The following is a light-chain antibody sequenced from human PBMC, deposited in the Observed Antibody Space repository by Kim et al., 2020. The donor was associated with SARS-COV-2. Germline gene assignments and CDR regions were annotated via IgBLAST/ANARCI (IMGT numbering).Light chain of an antibody. Sequence: QRVTISSTRSSSNIGAGSDVNWYQQLPGTAPRLLIFGNNNRPSGVPDRFSGSKSGTSASLVITGLQAEDESAYYCQSYDNSLSVWVFGGGTQLTVL. CDR2: GNN. V-gene: IGLV1-40*01. CDR3: QSYDNSLSVWV. CDR1: SSNIGAGSD. J-gene: IGLJ3*02.